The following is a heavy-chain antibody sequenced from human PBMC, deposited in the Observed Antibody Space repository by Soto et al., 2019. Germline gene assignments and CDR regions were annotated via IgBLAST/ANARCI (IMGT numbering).Heavy chain of an antibody. D-gene: IGHD5-18*01. CDR2: ISYDGSNK. CDR3: ARDEDTAMGLLDY. Sequence: QVQLVESGGGVVQPGRSLRLSCAASGFTFSSYAMLWVRQAPGKGLEWVAVISYDGSNKYYADSVKGRFTISRDNSKNTLYLQMNSLRAEDTAVYYCARDEDTAMGLLDYWGQGTLVTVSS. V-gene: IGHV3-30-3*01. CDR1: GFTFSSYA. J-gene: IGHJ4*02.